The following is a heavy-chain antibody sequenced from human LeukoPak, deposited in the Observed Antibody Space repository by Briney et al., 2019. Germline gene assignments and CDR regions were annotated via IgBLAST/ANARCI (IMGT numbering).Heavy chain of an antibody. CDR3: ARGLRYFDY. CDR2: FYSGGST. CDR1: GLTVSSNY. D-gene: IGHD2-21*01. J-gene: IGHJ4*02. V-gene: IGHV3-53*01. Sequence: GSLRLSCAASGLTVSSNYMNWVRQAPGKGLEWVSVFYSGGSTYYADSVKGRLTISRDNSKNTLYLQMNSLRAEDTAVYYCARGLRYFDYWGQGTLVTVSS.